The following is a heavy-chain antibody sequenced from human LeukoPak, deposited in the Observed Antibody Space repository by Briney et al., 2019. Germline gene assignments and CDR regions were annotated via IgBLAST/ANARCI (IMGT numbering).Heavy chain of an antibody. V-gene: IGHV3-66*01. Sequence: GGSLRVSCTASGFSVSSTYMSWVRQAPGKELEWVSVIYSGNTTYYADSLKGRFTISRDNSKNTVYLQMNSLRAEDTAVYYCARDVAGYSSSWPPDWGQGTLVTVSS. CDR2: IYSGNTT. D-gene: IGHD6-13*01. J-gene: IGHJ4*02. CDR3: ARDVAGYSSSWPPD. CDR1: GFSVSSTY.